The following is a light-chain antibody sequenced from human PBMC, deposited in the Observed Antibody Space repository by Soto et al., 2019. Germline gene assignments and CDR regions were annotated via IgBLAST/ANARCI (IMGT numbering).Light chain of an antibody. V-gene: IGKV3-15*01. CDR3: QQYNNWPIT. J-gene: IGKJ5*01. CDR1: QSISSN. Sequence: EKVMTQSPATLSVSPRERATLSCRASQSISSNLGWYQKKPGQAPRLLIYAASTRATGIPARFSGSGSGTEFTLTISSLQSEDFAVYYCQQYNNWPITFGQGTRLENK. CDR2: AAS.